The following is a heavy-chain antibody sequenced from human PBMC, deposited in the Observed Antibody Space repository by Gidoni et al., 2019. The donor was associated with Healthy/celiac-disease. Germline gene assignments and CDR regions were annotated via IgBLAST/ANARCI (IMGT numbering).Heavy chain of an antibody. D-gene: IGHD3-16*02. CDR2: IYYSGST. V-gene: IGHV4-31*03. CDR3: ARVVGDYVWGSYRPNYFDY. CDR1: GGSISSGGYY. J-gene: IGHJ4*02. Sequence: QVQLQESGPGLVKPSQTLSLTCPVSGGSISSGGYYWSWIRQHPGKGLEWIGYIYYSGSTYYNPSLKSRVTISVDTSKNQFSLKLSSVTAADTAVYYCARVVGDYVWGSYRPNYFDYWGQGTLVTVSS.